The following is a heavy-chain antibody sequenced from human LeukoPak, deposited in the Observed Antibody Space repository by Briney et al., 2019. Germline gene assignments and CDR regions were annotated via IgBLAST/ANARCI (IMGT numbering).Heavy chain of an antibody. CDR3: ARGGSQEYSYGSFDY. Sequence: PSETLSLTCTVSGGSISSGDYYWSWIRQPPGKGLERIGYIYYSGSTYYNPSLKSRVTISVDTSKNQFSLKLSSVTAADTAVYYCARGGSQEYSYGSFDYWGQGTLVTVSS. J-gene: IGHJ4*02. D-gene: IGHD5-18*01. V-gene: IGHV4-30-4*08. CDR2: IYYSGST. CDR1: GGSISSGDYY.